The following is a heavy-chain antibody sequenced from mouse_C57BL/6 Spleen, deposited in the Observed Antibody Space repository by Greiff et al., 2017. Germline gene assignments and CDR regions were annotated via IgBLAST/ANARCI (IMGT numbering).Heavy chain of an antibody. V-gene: IGHV5-17*01. CDR1: GFTFSDYG. Sequence: EVKLVESGGGLVKPGGSLKLSCAASGFTFSDYGMHWVRQAPEKGLEWVAYISSGSSTIYYADTVKGRFTISRDTAKNTLFLQMTSLRSEDTAMYYCAKPITTVVAGAMDYWGQGTSVTVSS. J-gene: IGHJ4*01. D-gene: IGHD1-1*01. CDR3: AKPITTVVAGAMDY. CDR2: ISSGSSTI.